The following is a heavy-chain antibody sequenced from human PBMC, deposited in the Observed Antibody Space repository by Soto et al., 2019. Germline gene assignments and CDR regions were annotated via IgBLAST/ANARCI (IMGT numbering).Heavy chain of an antibody. CDR3: ARGLISGYGIFDY. CDR2: ISSSSSYI. J-gene: IGHJ4*02. V-gene: IGHV3-21*01. Sequence: GGFLRLSCAASGFTFSSYSMNWVRQAPGKGLEWVSSISSSSSYIYYADSVKGRFTISRDNAKNSLYLQMNSLRAEDTAVYYCARGLISGYGIFDYWGQGTLVTVSS. D-gene: IGHD5-12*01. CDR1: GFTFSSYS.